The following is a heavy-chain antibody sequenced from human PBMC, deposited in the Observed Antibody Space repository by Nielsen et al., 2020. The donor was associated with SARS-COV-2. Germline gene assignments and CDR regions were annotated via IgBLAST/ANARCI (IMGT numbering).Heavy chain of an antibody. J-gene: IGHJ6*03. V-gene: IGHV6-1*01. CDR2: TYYRSKWYN. D-gene: IGHD4-17*01. CDR3: ARARGAYGDYYYYYYTDV. Sequence: WIRQSPSRGLEWLGRTYYRSKWYNDYAVSMKSRITINPDTSKNQFSLHLNSATPEDTAVYYCARARGAYGDYYYYYYTDVWGKGTTVTVSS.